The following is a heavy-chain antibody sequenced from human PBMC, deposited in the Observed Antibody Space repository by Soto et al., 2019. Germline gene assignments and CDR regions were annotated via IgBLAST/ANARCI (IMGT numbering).Heavy chain of an antibody. J-gene: IGHJ6*03. D-gene: IGHD3-10*01. V-gene: IGHV3-7*05. CDR2: IKQDGSEK. CDR1: GFTFSSYW. Sequence: PGGSLRLSCAASGFTFSSYWMSWVRQAPGKGLEWVANIKQDGSEKYYVDSVKGRFTISRDNAKNSLYLQMNSLRADDTAVYYCARDTWNYGSGDYYYYYYMDVWGKGTTVTVSS. CDR3: ARDTWNYGSGDYYYYYYMDV.